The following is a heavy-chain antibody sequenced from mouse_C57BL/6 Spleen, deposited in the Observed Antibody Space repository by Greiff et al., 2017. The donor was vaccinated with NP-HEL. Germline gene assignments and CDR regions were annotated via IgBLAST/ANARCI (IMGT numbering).Heavy chain of an antibody. D-gene: IGHD3-2*02. J-gene: IGHJ3*01. CDR3: AKNSRTAQATFAY. CDR1: GFSLTSYG. Sequence: QVQLQQSGPGLVQPSQSLSITCTVSGFSLTSYGVHWVRQSPGKGLEWLGVIWRGGSTDYNAAFMSRLSITKDNSKSQVFFKMNSLQADDTAIYYCAKNSRTAQATFAYWGQGTLVTVSA. V-gene: IGHV2-5*01. CDR2: IWRGGST.